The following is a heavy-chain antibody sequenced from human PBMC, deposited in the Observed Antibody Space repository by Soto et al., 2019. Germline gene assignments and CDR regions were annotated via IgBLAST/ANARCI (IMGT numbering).Heavy chain of an antibody. D-gene: IGHD3-22*01. J-gene: IGHJ4*02. CDR3: ARGAYYYDSSGLSY. V-gene: IGHV3-48*01. CDR1: GFTFSRYS. CDR2: ISSSSSTI. Sequence: PGGSLRLSCAASGFTFSRYSMNWVRQAPGKGLEWVSYISSSSSTIYYADSVKGRFTISRDNAKNSLYLQMNSLRAEDTAVYYCARGAYYYDSSGLSYWGQGTLVTVSS.